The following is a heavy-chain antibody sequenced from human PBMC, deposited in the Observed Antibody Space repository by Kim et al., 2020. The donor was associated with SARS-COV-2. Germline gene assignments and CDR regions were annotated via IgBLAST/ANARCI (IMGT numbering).Heavy chain of an antibody. D-gene: IGHD3-22*01. Sequence: SETLSLTCAVYGGSFSGYYWSWIRQPPGKGLEWIGEINHSGSTNYNPSLKSRGTISVDTSKNQFSLKLSSVTAADTAVYYCARAPYYYDSSGYYRWGQGTLVTVSS. J-gene: IGHJ4*02. V-gene: IGHV4-34*01. CDR3: ARAPYYYDSSGYYR. CDR2: INHSGST. CDR1: GGSFSGYY.